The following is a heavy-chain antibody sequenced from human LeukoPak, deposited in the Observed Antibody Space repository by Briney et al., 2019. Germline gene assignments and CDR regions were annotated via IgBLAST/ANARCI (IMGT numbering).Heavy chain of an antibody. CDR3: ARGGDFWSGSQDAFDI. CDR2: INPSGGST. D-gene: IGHD3-3*01. V-gene: IGHV1-46*01. J-gene: IGHJ3*02. CDR1: GYTFTSYY. Sequence: ASVKVSCKASGYTFTSYYMHWVRQAPGQGLEWMGIINPSGGSTSYAQKFQGRVTMTRDTSTSTVYMELSSLRSEDTAVYYCARGGDFWSGSQDAFDIWGQGTVVTVSS.